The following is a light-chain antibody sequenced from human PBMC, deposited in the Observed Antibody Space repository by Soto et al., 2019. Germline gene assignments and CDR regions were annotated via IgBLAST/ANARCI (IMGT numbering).Light chain of an antibody. CDR1: QSVGSS. CDR2: GAS. CDR3: QHYGNSPLT. J-gene: IGKJ5*01. Sequence: EIVMTQSPATLSVSPGEGATLSCRASQSVGSSLAWYQQKPGQAPRLLIYGASSRATGIPERFSGSVSETDFTLSISRLEPEDFAVYYCQHYGNSPLTFGQGTRLEMK. V-gene: IGKV3-20*01.